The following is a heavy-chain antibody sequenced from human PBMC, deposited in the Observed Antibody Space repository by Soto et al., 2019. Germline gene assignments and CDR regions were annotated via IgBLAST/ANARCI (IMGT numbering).Heavy chain of an antibody. CDR3: ARHDPRYYFYYMGV. J-gene: IGHJ6*03. CDR2: IYYSGTT. Sequence: QLQLQESGPGVVKPSETPSLTCTVPGGSISSSSYYWGWIRQPPGKGLEWIGSIYYSGTTYYNPALKRRVAISVVTSKKQCPVKLGSVTAADLAVYYCARHDPRYYFYYMGVWGKGTTVTVSS. V-gene: IGHV4-39*01. CDR1: GGSISSSSYY.